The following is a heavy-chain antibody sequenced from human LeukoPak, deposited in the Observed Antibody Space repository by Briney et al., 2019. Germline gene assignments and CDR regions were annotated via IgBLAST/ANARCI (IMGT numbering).Heavy chain of an antibody. J-gene: IGHJ4*02. Sequence: PGGSLRLSCAASGFTFSSYAMSCVRQAPGKGLAWVASISGSGSSTYYADSVKGRFTISRDNSRNTLHLNMNSLRDEDTAVYYCAKGRALGKRRVFYFDYWGKGALVTASS. D-gene: IGHD7-27*01. CDR1: GFTFSSYA. V-gene: IGHV3-23*01. CDR2: ISGSGSST. CDR3: AKGRALGKRRVFYFDY.